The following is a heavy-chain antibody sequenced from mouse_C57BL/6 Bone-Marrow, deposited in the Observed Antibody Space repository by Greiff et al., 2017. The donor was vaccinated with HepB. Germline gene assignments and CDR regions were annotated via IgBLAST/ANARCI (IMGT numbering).Heavy chain of an antibody. V-gene: IGHV7-1*01. CDR1: GFTFSDFY. CDR3: ARDTTGTGYYAMDY. Sequence: DVQLVESGGGLVQSGRSLRLSCATSGFTFSDFYMEWVRQAPGKGLEWIAASRNKANDYTTEYSASVKGRFIVSRDTSQSILYLQMNALRADDTAIYYCARDTTGTGYYAMDYWGQGTSVTVSS. CDR2: SRNKANDYTT. D-gene: IGHD4-1*01. J-gene: IGHJ4*01.